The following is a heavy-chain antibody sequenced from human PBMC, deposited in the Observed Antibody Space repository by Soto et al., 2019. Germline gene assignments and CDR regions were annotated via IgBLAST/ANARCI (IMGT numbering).Heavy chain of an antibody. CDR3: VRDCSGGGCYSDYGMDV. Sequence: SETLSLTCTVSGDSVSSYYWSWIRQPAGRGLEWIGRIYISGSTDYNPSLKGRVSMSVDRPKNQFSLKLTSVTAADTAVYYCVRDCSGGGCYSDYGMDVWGKGTTVTVSS. CDR1: GDSVSSYY. V-gene: IGHV4-4*07. J-gene: IGHJ6*04. D-gene: IGHD2-15*01. CDR2: IYISGST.